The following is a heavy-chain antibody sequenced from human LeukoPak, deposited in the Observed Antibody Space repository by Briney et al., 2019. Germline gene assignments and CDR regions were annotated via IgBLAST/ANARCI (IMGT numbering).Heavy chain of an antibody. CDR2: ISYSGNT. V-gene: IGHV4-39*01. Sequence: PWETLSLTCTVSGGSISSSSYYWGWIRQPPGKGLEWIGRISYSGNTYYNPSLKSRLTISADTSKNQFSQKLSSVTAADTAVYYCVRPDCTSISCPIDYWGPGTLVTVSS. CDR1: GGSISSSSYY. D-gene: IGHD2-2*01. J-gene: IGHJ4*02. CDR3: VRPDCTSISCPIDY.